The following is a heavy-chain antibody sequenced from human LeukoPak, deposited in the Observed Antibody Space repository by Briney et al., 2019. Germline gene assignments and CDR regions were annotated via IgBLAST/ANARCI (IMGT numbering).Heavy chain of an antibody. V-gene: IGHV1-69*04. J-gene: IGHJ4*02. D-gene: IGHD1-26*01. CDR2: IIPILGIA. Sequence: GASVKVSCKASGGTFSSYAISWVRQAPGQGLEWMGRIIPILGIANYAQKFQGRVTITADKSTSTAYMELSSLRSEDTAVYYCARDLGSGSYYYYWGQGTLVTVSS. CDR1: GGTFSSYA. CDR3: ARDLGSGSYYYY.